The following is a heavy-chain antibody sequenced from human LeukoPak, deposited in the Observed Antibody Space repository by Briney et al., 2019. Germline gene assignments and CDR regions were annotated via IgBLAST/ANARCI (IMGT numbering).Heavy chain of an antibody. V-gene: IGHV3-23*01. Sequence: GGSLTLSCAASGFTFSSYAMSWVRQAPGKGLEWVASISGSGGSTYYADSVKGRFTLSRDNSKSTLYLQMNSLRAEDTAVYYCAKDTGGFGSWCIDYWGQGTLVTASS. CDR1: GFTFSSYA. CDR2: ISGSGGST. CDR3: AKDTGGFGSWCIDY. J-gene: IGHJ4*02. D-gene: IGHD6-13*01.